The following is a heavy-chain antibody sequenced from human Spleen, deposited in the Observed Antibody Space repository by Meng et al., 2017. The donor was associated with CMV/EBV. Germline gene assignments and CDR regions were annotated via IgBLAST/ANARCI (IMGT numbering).Heavy chain of an antibody. D-gene: IGHD3-10*01. CDR1: GYTFTSYG. CDR3: ARQRGSGSYLPPYYYYGMDV. J-gene: IGHJ6*02. V-gene: IGHV1-18*01. CDR2: ISAYNGNT. Sequence: ASVKVSCKASGYTFTSYGISWVRQAPGQGLEWMGWISAYNGNTNYAQKLQGRVTITTDESTSTAYMELSSLRSEDTAVYYCARQRGSGSYLPPYYYYGMDVWGQGTTVTVSS.